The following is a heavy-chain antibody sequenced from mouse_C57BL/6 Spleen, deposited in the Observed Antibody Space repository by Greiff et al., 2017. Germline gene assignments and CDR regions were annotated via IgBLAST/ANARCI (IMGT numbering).Heavy chain of an antibody. CDR1: GYTFTDYY. V-gene: IGHV1-19*01. J-gene: IGHJ3*01. D-gene: IGHD1-1*01. CDR2: INPYNGGT. CDR3: ARGSNLPAY. Sequence: EVQLQQSGPVLVKPGASVKMSCKASGYTFTDYYMNWVKQSHGKSLEWIGVINPYNGGTSYNQKFKGKATLTVDKSSSTAYMELNSLTSEDSAVYYCARGSNLPAYWGQGTLVTVSA.